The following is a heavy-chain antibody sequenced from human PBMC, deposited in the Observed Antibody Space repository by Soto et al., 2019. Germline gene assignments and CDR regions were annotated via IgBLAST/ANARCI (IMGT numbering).Heavy chain of an antibody. D-gene: IGHD1-26*01. CDR3: ARHVGFYWYFAL. CDR2: IYSGGNT. Sequence: EVQLVESGGGLVQPGGSLRLSCAASGFTVSSSYMGWVRQAPGKGLEWVSSIYSGGNTYYAVSVRGRFTISTDNSKDTLDLKMNSLGVDDTALYYCARHVGFYWYFALWGRGTLVTVSS. J-gene: IGHJ2*01. V-gene: IGHV3-66*04. CDR1: GFTVSSSY.